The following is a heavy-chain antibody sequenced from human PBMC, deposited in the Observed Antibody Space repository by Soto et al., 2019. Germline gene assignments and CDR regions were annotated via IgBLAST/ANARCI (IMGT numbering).Heavy chain of an antibody. CDR2: INPNSGGT. D-gene: IGHD3-3*01. CDR3: AREGDFWSDGYTSTGFDP. V-gene: IGHV1-2*04. Sequence: GASVKVSCKASGYTFTGYYMHWVRQAPGQGLEWMGWINPNSGGTNYAQKFQGWVTMTRDTSISTAYMELSRLRSDDTAVYYCAREGDFWSDGYTSTGFDPWGQGTLVTVSS. J-gene: IGHJ5*02. CDR1: GYTFTGYY.